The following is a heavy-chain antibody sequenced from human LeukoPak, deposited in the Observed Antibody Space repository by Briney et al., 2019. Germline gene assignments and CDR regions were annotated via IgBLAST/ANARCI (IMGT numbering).Heavy chain of an antibody. CDR1: GFTFSRYW. J-gene: IGHJ1*01. CDR2: IKQDGSEK. D-gene: IGHD6-13*01. CDR3: SLEGSSWYRYFQH. Sequence: PGGSLRLSCAASGFTFSRYWMSWVRQAPGKGLQWVANIKQDGSEKYYVDSVKGRFTISRDNAKNSLYLQMNSLRAEDTAVYYSSLEGSSWYRYFQHWGQGTLVTVSS. V-gene: IGHV3-7*03.